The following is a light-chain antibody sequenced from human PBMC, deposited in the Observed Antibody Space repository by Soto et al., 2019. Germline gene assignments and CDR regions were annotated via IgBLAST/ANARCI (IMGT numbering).Light chain of an antibody. Sequence: EIVLTQSACTLSLSPGERATFSCGASQSVRSNYLGWYRQNTGQAPRLLIFSASTRAPGIPDRISGSGYGTDFNLTISRLETEDFAVYYCQQYGSLPITFGQGTRLEIK. CDR1: QSVRSNY. J-gene: IGKJ5*01. CDR2: SAS. V-gene: IGKV3-20*01. CDR3: QQYGSLPIT.